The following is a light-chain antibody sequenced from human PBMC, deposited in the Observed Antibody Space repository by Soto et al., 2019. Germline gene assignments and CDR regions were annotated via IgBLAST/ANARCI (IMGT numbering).Light chain of an antibody. J-gene: IGKJ1*01. Sequence: DIQMTQSPTSLYASVGDRVTITCRASQNSNNFVNWYQQKSGKAPKLLIDIASTLESGVPSRFSGSGSGTDFTLTISSLQPEDFATYYCQQSYSTHRTFGQGTKVDVK. CDR3: QQSYSTHRT. CDR1: QNSNNF. V-gene: IGKV1-39*01. CDR2: IAS.